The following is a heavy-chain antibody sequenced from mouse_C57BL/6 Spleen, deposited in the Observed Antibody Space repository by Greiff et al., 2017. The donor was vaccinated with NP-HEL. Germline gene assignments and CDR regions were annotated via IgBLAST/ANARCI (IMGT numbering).Heavy chain of an antibody. D-gene: IGHD1-1*01. J-gene: IGHJ4*01. Sequence: EVKLQESGPELVKPGASVKIPCKASGYTFTDYNMDWVKQSHGKSLEWIGDINPNNGGTIYNQKFKGKATLTVDKSSSTAYMELRSLTSEDTAVYYCARSLYYYGSSGAMDYWGQGTSVTVSS. CDR2: INPNNGGT. V-gene: IGHV1-18*01. CDR3: ARSLYYYGSSGAMDY. CDR1: GYTFTDYN.